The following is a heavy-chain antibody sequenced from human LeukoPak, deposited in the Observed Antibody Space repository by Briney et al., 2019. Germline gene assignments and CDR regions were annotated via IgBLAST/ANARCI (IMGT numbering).Heavy chain of an antibody. CDR1: GYTFTGYY. J-gene: IGHJ4*02. CDR3: ARSLPRIAAAGRAYFDY. Sequence: ASVKVSCKASGYTFTGYYMHWVRQAPGQGLEWVGWINPNSGGTNYAQKFQGRVTMTRDTSISTAYMELSRLRSDDTAVYYCARSLPRIAAAGRAYFDYWGQGTLVTVSS. CDR2: INPNSGGT. D-gene: IGHD6-13*01. V-gene: IGHV1-2*02.